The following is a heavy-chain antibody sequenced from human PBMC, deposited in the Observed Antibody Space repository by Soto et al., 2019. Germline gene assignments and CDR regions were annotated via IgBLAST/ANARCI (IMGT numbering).Heavy chain of an antibody. CDR2: AFYTGSA. Sequence: QLQLQESGPGLVKPSETLSLTCSVSGGSISTDRFYWGWIRQSPGKGLEWIGNAFYTGSAYFNPSLTSRLTISGDTPNNQFALMRRSVTAAYTGVCFCARRGIKEWLLPLGNYWGQGTFGTVSS. CDR1: GGSISTDRFY. V-gene: IGHV4-39*01. D-gene: IGHD3-3*01. J-gene: IGHJ4*02. CDR3: ARRGIKEWLLPLGNY.